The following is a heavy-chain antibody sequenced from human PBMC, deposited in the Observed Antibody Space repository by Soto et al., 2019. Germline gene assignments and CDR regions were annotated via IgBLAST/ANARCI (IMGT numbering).Heavy chain of an antibody. CDR3: AETPDYYDSSGYQE. Sequence: GSLRLSCATSGLTFSNYAMSWVRQAPGGGLEWVSSMSGSSSTTYYADSVRGRFTISRDRSKNTLYLQMSSLRAEDTALYYCAETPDYYDSSGYQEWGQGTLVIVSS. D-gene: IGHD3-22*01. CDR1: GLTFSNYA. J-gene: IGHJ4*02. CDR2: MSGSSSTT. V-gene: IGHV3-23*01.